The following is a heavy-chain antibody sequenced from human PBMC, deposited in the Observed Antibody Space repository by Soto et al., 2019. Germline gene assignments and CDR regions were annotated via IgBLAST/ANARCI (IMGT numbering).Heavy chain of an antibody. CDR1: GVSISSHDW. V-gene: IGHV4-4*02. Sequence: QVQLQESGPGLVKPSGTLSLTCAVSGVSISSHDWWTWVRQPPGKGLEWIGESHQSGNTNYNSSLESRVTISLDKSKNQFYLQLSSVPVEDTAVYYCATRDTGRVYWGQGTLVTVSS. J-gene: IGHJ4*02. CDR3: ATRDTGRVY. D-gene: IGHD5-18*01. CDR2: SHQSGNT.